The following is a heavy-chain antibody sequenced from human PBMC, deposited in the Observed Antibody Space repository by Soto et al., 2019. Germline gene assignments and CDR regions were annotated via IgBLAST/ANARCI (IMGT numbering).Heavy chain of an antibody. D-gene: IGHD1-20*01. Sequence: GGSLRLSCAASGFTFSSYGMHWVRQAPGKGLEWVAVIWYDGSNKYYADSVKGRFTISRDNSKNTLYLQMNSLRAEDTAVYYFAMDIPGIEIDFWGPGTLVNVAS. J-gene: IGHJ4*02. V-gene: IGHV3-33*01. CDR1: GFTFSSYG. CDR3: AMDIPGIEIDF. CDR2: IWYDGSNK.